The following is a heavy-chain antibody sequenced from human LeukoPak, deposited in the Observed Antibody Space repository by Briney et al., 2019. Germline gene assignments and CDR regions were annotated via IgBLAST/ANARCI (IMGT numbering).Heavy chain of an antibody. CDR3: AREREGGTFDY. D-gene: IGHD2-15*01. V-gene: IGHV3-7*01. CDR1: GFTFSSYW. Sequence: GGSLRLSCAASGFTFSSYWMSWVRQAPGKGLEWVANVKQDGSEKYYVDSVKGRFTISRDNAKNSLYLQMNSLRAEDTAVYYCAREREGGTFDYWGQGTLVTVSS. CDR2: VKQDGSEK. J-gene: IGHJ4*02.